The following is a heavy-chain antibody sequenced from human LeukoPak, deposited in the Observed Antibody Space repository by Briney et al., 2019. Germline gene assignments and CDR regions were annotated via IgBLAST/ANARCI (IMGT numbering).Heavy chain of an antibody. V-gene: IGHV3-74*01. CDR2: INSDGSST. J-gene: IGHJ4*02. Sequence: GGSLRLSCAASGFTFSSYWMLWVRQAPGKGLVWVSRINSDGSSTSYADSVKGRFTISRDNAKNTLYLQMNSLRAEDTAVYYCARMGIAVAATADWGQGTLVTVS. CDR1: GFTFSSYW. CDR3: ARMGIAVAATAD. D-gene: IGHD6-19*01.